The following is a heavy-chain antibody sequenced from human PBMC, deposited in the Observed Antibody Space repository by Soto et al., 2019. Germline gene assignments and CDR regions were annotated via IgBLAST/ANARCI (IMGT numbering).Heavy chain of an antibody. D-gene: IGHD6-6*01. CDR2: ITPIFGTA. V-gene: IGHV1-69*12. J-gene: IGHJ5*02. CDR3: AIDGIAARPIAGFDP. CDR1: GGTFSSYA. Sequence: QVQLVQSGAEVKKPGSSVKVSCKASGGTFSSYAIRWVRQAPGQGLEWMGGITPIFGTADYAQKFQGRVTITADESTSTAYMELSSLRSEDTAVYYCAIDGIAARPIAGFDPCGQGTLVTVSS.